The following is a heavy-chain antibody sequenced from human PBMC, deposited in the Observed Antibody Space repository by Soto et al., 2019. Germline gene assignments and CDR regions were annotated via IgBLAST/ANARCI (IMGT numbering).Heavy chain of an antibody. Sequence: SETLSLTCAVYGGSFSGYYWSWIRQPPGKWLEWIGEINHSGSTNYNPSLKSRVTISVDTSKNQFSLKLSSVTAADTAVYYCARRRRFLEWLLGGSWFDPWGQGXLVTVYS. V-gene: IGHV4-34*01. CDR2: INHSGST. D-gene: IGHD3-3*01. J-gene: IGHJ5*02. CDR3: ARRRRFLEWLLGGSWFDP. CDR1: GGSFSGYY.